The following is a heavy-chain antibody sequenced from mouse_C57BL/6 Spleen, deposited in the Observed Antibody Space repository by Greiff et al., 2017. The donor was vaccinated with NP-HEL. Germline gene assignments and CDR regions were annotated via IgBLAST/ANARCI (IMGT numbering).Heavy chain of an antibody. CDR3: ARGLSWDGYYFDY. Sequence: EVQLQESGPGMVKPSQSLSLTCTVTGYSITSGYDWHWIRHFPGNKLEWMGYISYSGSTNYNPSLKSRISITHDTSKNHFFLKLNSVTTEDAATYYCARGLSWDGYYFDYWGQGTTLTVSS. D-gene: IGHD4-1*01. J-gene: IGHJ2*01. CDR2: ISYSGST. V-gene: IGHV3-1*01. CDR1: GYSITSGYD.